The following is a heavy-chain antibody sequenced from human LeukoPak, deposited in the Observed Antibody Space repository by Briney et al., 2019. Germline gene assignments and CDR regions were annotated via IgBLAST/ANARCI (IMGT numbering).Heavy chain of an antibody. D-gene: IGHD3-10*01. V-gene: IGHV4-39*01. CDR2: IYYSGST. CDR1: GGSISSSSYY. J-gene: IGHJ4*02. Sequence: PSETLSLTCTVSGGSISSSSYYWGWIRQPPGKGLEWIGSIYYSGSTYYNPSLKSRVTISVDTSKNQFSLKLSSVTAADTAVYYWARPHGGEYYSDYWGQGTLVTVSS. CDR3: ARPHGGEYYSDY.